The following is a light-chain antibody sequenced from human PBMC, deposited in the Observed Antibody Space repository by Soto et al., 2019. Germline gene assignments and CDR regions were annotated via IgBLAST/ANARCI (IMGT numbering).Light chain of an antibody. CDR3: GKCDDSWSGGGV. J-gene: IGLJ3*02. V-gene: IGLV1-51*01. CDR2: YNN. CDR1: SSNIGNNY. Sequence: QSVLTQPPSVSAAPGQRVSISCSGSSSNIGNNYESWYQQLPGAAPKHLIYYNNKRPSGIPARLSCSKYCASATMGITGLLNGDEADDYFGKCDDSWSGGGVFGGGTKVTVL.